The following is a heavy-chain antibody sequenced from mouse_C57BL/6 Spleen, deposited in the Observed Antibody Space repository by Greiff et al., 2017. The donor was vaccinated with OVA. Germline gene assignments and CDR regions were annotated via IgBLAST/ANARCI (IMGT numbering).Heavy chain of an antibody. CDR1: GFTFSDYY. V-gene: IGHV5-12*01. CDR2: ISNGGGST. CDR3: ARHAGSSYDYAMDY. Sequence: EVMLVESGGGLVQPGGSLKLSCAASGFTFSDYYMYWVRQTPEKRLEWVAYISNGGGSTYYPDTVKGRFTISRDNAKNTLYLQMSRLKSEDTAMYYGARHAGSSYDYAMDYWGQGTSVTVSS. J-gene: IGHJ4*01. D-gene: IGHD1-1*01.